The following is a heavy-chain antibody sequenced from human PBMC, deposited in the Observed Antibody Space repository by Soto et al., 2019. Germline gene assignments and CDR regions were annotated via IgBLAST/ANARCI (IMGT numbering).Heavy chain of an antibody. CDR1: GFTFDDYA. Sequence: GGSLRLSCAASGFTFDDYAMHWVRQAPGKGLEWVSGISWNSGSIGYVDSVKGRFTISRDNAKNSLYLQMNSLRAEDTALYYCAKDMGDILTGYYTGFSYYFDYWGQGTLVTVSS. CDR3: AKDMGDILTGYYTGFSYYFDY. D-gene: IGHD3-9*01. V-gene: IGHV3-9*01. J-gene: IGHJ4*02. CDR2: ISWNSGSI.